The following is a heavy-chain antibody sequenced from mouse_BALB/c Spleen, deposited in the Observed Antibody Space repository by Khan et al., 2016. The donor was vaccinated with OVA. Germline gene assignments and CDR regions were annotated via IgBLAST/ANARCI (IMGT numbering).Heavy chain of an antibody. CDR2: IYPYNGGT. D-gene: IGHD1-1*01. Sequence: VQLRQSGPEVVKPGASVKISCKASGYTFTDYNMHWVKQSHGKSLEWIGYIYPYNGGTVYSQRFGNKATLTVDTSSSTAYMELRSLTSEDSAVYYCARGSSWYFDVWGAGTTVTVSS. J-gene: IGHJ1*01. V-gene: IGHV1S29*02. CDR3: ARGSSWYFDV. CDR1: GYTFTDYN.